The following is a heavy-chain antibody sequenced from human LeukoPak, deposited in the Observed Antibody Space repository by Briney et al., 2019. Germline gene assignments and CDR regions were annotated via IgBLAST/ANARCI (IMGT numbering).Heavy chain of an antibody. CDR3: ARSRGYYDSSGYYALGDV. D-gene: IGHD3-22*01. V-gene: IGHV4-59*01. J-gene: IGHJ6*02. CDR1: GDSISSSY. CDR2: IYYSGST. Sequence: PSETLSLTCTVSGDSISSSYWSWIRQPPGKGLEWIGYIYYSGSTNYNPSLKSRVTISVDTSKNQFSLKLSSVTAADTAVYYCARSRGYYDSSGYYALGDVWGQGTTVTVSS.